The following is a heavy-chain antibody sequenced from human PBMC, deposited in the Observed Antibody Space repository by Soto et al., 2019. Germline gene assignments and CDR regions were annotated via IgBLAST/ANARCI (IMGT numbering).Heavy chain of an antibody. CDR3: ARGDSSGYRHYYYYYGMDV. V-gene: IGHV1-46*01. CDR2: INPSGGST. J-gene: IGHJ6*02. D-gene: IGHD3-22*01. Sequence: ASVKVSCKASGYTFTTYYMLWVRQAPGQGLEWMGIINPSGGSTSYAQKFQGRVTMTRDTSTSTVYMELSSLRSEDTAVYYCARGDSSGYRHYYYYYGMDVWGQGTTVTVS. CDR1: GYTFTTYY.